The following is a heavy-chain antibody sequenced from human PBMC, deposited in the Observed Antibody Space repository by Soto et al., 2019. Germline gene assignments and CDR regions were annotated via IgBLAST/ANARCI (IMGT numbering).Heavy chain of an antibody. V-gene: IGHV4-59*01. D-gene: IGHD2-21*02. CDR1: GGSIGSYY. J-gene: IGHJ6*02. Sequence: PSETLSLTCTVSGGSIGSYYWIWIRQPPGKGLEWIGYIYYTGSTNYNPSLKSRVTLSVDTSKNRFSLKLSSVTVPATAVYYGARAFEGGGGDLYYYGMNIWGQGTTVTVSS. CDR2: IYYTGST. CDR3: ARAFEGGGGDLYYYGMNI.